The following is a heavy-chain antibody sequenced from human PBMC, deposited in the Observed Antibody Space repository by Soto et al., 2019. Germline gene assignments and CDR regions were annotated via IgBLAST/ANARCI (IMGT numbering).Heavy chain of an antibody. V-gene: IGHV4-31*03. CDR2: IYYSGST. CDR3: ARGARGITIFGVTLGFDP. Sequence: SETLSLTCTVSGGSISSGGYYWSWIRQHPGKGLEWIGYIYYSGSTYYNPSLKSRVTISVDTSKNQFSLKLSSVTAADTAVYYCARGARGITIFGVTLGFDPWGQGTLVTVSS. D-gene: IGHD3-3*01. J-gene: IGHJ5*02. CDR1: GGSISSGGYY.